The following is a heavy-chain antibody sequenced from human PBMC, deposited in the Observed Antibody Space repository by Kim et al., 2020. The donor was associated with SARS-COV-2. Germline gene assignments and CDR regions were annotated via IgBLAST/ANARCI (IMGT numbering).Heavy chain of an antibody. Sequence: SVKVSCKASGGTFSSYAISWVRQAPGQGLEWMGRIIPILGVANYAQKFQGRVTITADKSTSSAYMELSSLRSEDTAVYYCARGGWKPPADAFDIWGQGTLVTVSS. J-gene: IGHJ3*02. D-gene: IGHD1-1*01. V-gene: IGHV1-69*04. CDR1: GGTFSSYA. CDR2: IIPILGVA. CDR3: ARGGWKPPADAFDI.